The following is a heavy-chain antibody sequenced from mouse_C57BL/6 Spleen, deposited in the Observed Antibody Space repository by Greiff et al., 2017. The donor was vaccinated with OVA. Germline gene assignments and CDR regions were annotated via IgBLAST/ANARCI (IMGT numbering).Heavy chain of an antibody. J-gene: IGHJ4*01. Sequence: EVQRVESGGGLVQPKGSLKLSCAASGFTFNTYAMHWVRQAPGKGLEWVARIRSKSSNYATYYADSVKDRFTISRDDSQSMLYLQMNNLKTEDTAMYYCVRDLLYDYDGRSYAMDYWGQGTSVTASS. CDR2: IRSKSSNYAT. V-gene: IGHV10-3*01. CDR1: GFTFNTYA. D-gene: IGHD2-4*01. CDR3: VRDLLYDYDGRSYAMDY.